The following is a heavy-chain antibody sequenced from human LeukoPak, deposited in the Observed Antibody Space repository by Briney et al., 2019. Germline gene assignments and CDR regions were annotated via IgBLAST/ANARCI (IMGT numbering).Heavy chain of an antibody. CDR2: IIPDLGVA. CDR1: GGSFSNLA. J-gene: IGHJ3*02. D-gene: IGHD1-26*01. V-gene: IGHV1-69*04. Sequence: ASVKVSCKASGGSFSNLAINWVRQAPGQGLDWMGRIIPDLGVANYAQRFQGRVTITADMSTTTAYMELRSLTSEDTAVYYCARWDSDFLYAFDIWGQGTLVAVSS. CDR3: ARWDSDFLYAFDI.